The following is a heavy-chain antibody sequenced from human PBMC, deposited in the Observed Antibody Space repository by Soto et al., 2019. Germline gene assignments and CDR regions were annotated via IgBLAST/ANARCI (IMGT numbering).Heavy chain of an antibody. Sequence: PGGSLRLSCSAFGFTFGDYTMSWFRQAPGKGLEWVGFIRSEAYGGTTECAASVKDRFTISRDDSESIAYLQMNSLKTEDTGIYYCSRDRRPYESFDCWGQGT. CDR2: IRSEAYGGTT. CDR3: SRDRRPYESFDC. V-gene: IGHV3-49*03. J-gene: IGHJ4*02. CDR1: GFTFGDYT. D-gene: IGHD3-22*01.